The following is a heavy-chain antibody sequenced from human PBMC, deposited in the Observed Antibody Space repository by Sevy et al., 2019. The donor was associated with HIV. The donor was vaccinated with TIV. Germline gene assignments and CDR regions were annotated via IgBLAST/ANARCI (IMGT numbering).Heavy chain of an antibody. CDR1: GDSISNGDYY. V-gene: IGHV4-39*01. J-gene: IGHJ4*02. CDR3: ARPQYGGSHLLFDY. Sequence: SETLSLTCTVSGDSISNGDYYWGWIRQPPGKGPEWIGSIYYSWSTYYDPSLMSRVTISVDTSRHQFSLKLSSVTAADTAVYYCARPQYGGSHLLFDYWGQGTLVTVSS. CDR2: IYYSWST. D-gene: IGHD5-12*01.